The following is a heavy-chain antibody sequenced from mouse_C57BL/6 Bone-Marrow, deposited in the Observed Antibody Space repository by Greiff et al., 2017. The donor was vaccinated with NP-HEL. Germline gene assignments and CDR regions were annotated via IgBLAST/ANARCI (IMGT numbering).Heavy chain of an antibody. CDR2: ISDGGSYT. Sequence: DVKLVESGGGLVKPGGSLKLSCAASGFTFSSYAMSWVRQTPEKRLEWVATISDGGSYTYYPDNVKGRFTISRDNAKNNLYLQMSHLKSEDTAMYYCARDGVAMDYWGQGTSVTVSS. CDR1: GFTFSSYA. CDR3: ARDGVAMDY. J-gene: IGHJ4*01. V-gene: IGHV5-4*01.